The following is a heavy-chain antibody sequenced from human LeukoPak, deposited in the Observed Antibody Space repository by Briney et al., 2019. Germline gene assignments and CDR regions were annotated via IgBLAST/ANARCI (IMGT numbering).Heavy chain of an antibody. J-gene: IGHJ4*02. V-gene: IGHV3-30-3*01. Sequence: GGSLRLACAASGFTFSTYTMHWVRQAPGKGLEWVAVISYDGTNKYYAESVKGRFTISRDNSKNTLYLQMNSLRPEDTAVYYCARDAYGDYYFDYWGQGTLVTVSS. CDR2: ISYDGTNK. D-gene: IGHD4-17*01. CDR1: GFTFSTYT. CDR3: ARDAYGDYYFDY.